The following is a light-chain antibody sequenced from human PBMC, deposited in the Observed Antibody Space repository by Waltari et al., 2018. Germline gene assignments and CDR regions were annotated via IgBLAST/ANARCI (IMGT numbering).Light chain of an antibody. J-gene: IGKJ1*01. CDR2: DAS. CDR1: QSVSRT. V-gene: IGKV3-20*01. Sequence: EIVLTQSPGTLYLSPGERATLSCTASQSVSRTLAWYQQKPGQAPRLLIYDASTRATGIPDRFSGSGSGTDFSLTISRLEPEDFAVYYCQKYGTLPATFGQGTKVEAK. CDR3: QKYGTLPAT.